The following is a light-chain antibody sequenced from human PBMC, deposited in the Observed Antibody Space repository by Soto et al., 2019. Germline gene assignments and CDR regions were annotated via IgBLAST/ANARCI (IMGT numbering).Light chain of an antibody. V-gene: IGLV2-23*01. CDR1: SGDVGNYNL. CDR2: EGF. J-gene: IGLJ2*01. Sequence: QSALTQPASVSGSPGQSITISCTGTSGDVGNYNLVSWFQHHPGEAPKLLIYEGFRRPSGVSNRFSGSKSGNTASLTVSALQAEDEANYYFSSYAVSDTMIFGGGTQLNVL. CDR3: SSYAVSDTMI.